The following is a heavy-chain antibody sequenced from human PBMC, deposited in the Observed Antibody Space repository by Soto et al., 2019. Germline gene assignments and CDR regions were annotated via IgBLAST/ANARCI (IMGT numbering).Heavy chain of an antibody. Sequence: QVQLQESGPGLVKPSQTLSLTCTVSGGSISSVDSYWSWIRQHPGKGLEWIGYIHYSGSTYCTPSLKSRVTISGDTSKNQFSLKLTSVTAADTAVYYCARRLNRSIAVAGDAFDIWGQGTMVTVSS. J-gene: IGHJ3*02. D-gene: IGHD6-19*01. CDR3: ARRLNRSIAVAGDAFDI. V-gene: IGHV4-31*03. CDR2: IHYSGST. CDR1: GGSISSVDSY.